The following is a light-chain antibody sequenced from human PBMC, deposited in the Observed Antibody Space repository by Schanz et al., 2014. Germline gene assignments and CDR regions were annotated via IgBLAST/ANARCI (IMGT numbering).Light chain of an antibody. V-gene: IGKV3-20*01. CDR2: DAS. Sequence: EIVLTQSPATLSVSPGERATLSCRASQSVNSDLAWYQQMPGQAPRLLIYDASNRATGIPARFSGSGSVTDFTLTITRLEPDDFAVYYCHQYGHAPGTFGQGTKVE. CDR3: HQYGHAPGT. J-gene: IGKJ1*01. CDR1: QSVNSD.